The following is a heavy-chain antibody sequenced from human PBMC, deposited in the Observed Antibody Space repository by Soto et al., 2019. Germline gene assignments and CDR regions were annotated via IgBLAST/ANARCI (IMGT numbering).Heavy chain of an antibody. CDR3: ARERGSSWYKAPFDY. V-gene: IGHV4-34*01. D-gene: IGHD6-13*01. CDR1: GGSLSGYY. CDR2: INHSGST. J-gene: IGHJ4*02. Sequence: PSETLSLTCAVSGGSLSGYYWSWIRQPPGKGLEWIGEINHSGSTNYNPSLKSRVTISVDTSKNQFSLKLSSVTAADTAVYYCARERGSSWYKAPFDYWGQGTLVTVSS.